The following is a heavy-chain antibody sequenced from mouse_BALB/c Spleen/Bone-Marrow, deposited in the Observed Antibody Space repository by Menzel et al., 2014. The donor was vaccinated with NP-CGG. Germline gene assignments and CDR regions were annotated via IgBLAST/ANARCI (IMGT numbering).Heavy chain of an antibody. CDR3: ARHGYYGSRAMDY. J-gene: IGHJ4*01. CDR1: GFTFSSYT. D-gene: IGHD1-1*01. V-gene: IGHV5-12-2*01. CDR2: ISNGGGST. Sequence: EVKVEESGGGLVQPGGSLKLSCAASGFTFSSYTMSWVRQTPEERLEWVAYISNGGGSTYYPDTVKGRFTISRDNAKNTLYLQMSSLKSEDTAMYYCARHGYYGSRAMDYWGQGTSVTVSS.